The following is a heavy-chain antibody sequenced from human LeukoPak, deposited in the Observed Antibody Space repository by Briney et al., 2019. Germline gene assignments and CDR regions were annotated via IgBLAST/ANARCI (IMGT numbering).Heavy chain of an antibody. CDR2: ISGSGGST. CDR1: GFTFSSYA. V-gene: IGHV3-23*01. Sequence: PGGSLRLSCAASGFTFSSYAMSWVRQAPGKGLEWVSAISGSGGSTYYADSVKGRFTISRDNSKNTLYLQMNSLRAEDTAVYYCAKDPRGGYYYDSSAYDYWGQGTLVTVPS. D-gene: IGHD3-22*01. CDR3: AKDPRGGYYYDSSAYDY. J-gene: IGHJ4*02.